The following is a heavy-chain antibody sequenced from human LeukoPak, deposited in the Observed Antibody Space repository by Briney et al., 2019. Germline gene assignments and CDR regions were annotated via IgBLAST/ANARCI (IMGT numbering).Heavy chain of an antibody. J-gene: IGHJ6*02. V-gene: IGHV4-4*07. D-gene: IGHD3-10*01. Sequence: IPSETLSLTCTVSGVSISSYYWSWIRQPAGKGLEWIGRIYTSGSTNYNPSLKSRVTMSVDTSKNQFSLKLSSVTAADTAVYYCARGGRGVRGVQYYYYYGMDVWGQGTTVTVSS. CDR1: GVSISSYY. CDR3: ARGGRGVRGVQYYYYYGMDV. CDR2: IYTSGST.